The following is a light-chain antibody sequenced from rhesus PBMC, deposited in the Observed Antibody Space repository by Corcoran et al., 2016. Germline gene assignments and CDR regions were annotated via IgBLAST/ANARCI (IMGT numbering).Light chain of an antibody. CDR3: QQHNSYPLT. Sequence: DIQMTQSPSSLSASVGDTVTITCQASQGISKHLAWYQQKPGKAPKLLIYDASPLQSGVPSRFSGRGAGTEFTLPISSLQPEDFATYYCQQHNSYPLTFGGGTKVELK. CDR2: DAS. J-gene: IGKJ4*01. CDR1: QGISKH. V-gene: IGKV1-33*02.